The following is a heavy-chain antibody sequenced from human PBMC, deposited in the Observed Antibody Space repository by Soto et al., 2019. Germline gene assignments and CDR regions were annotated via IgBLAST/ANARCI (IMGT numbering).Heavy chain of an antibody. CDR1: GFTFSSYA. J-gene: IGHJ4*02. CDR3: ARRESRFGIAAAQSHFDY. V-gene: IGHV3-30-3*01. D-gene: IGHD6-13*01. CDR2: ISYDGSNK. Sequence: GGSLRLSCAASGFTFSSYAMHWVRQAPGKGLEWVAVISYDGSNKYYADSVKGRFTISRDNSKNTLYLQMNSLRAEDTAVYYCARRESRFGIAAAQSHFDYWGQGTLVTVSS.